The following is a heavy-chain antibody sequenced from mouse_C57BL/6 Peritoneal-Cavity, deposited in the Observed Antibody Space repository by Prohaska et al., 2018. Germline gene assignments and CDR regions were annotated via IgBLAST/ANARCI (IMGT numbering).Heavy chain of an antibody. CDR3: ARSGGYSWFAY. Sequence: HGKSLEWIGDINPNNGGTIYNQKFKGKATLTVDKSSSTAYMELRSLTSEDTAVYYCARSGGYSWFAYWGQGTLVTVSA. J-gene: IGHJ3*01. D-gene: IGHD2-2*01. CDR2: INPNNGGT. V-gene: IGHV1-18*01.